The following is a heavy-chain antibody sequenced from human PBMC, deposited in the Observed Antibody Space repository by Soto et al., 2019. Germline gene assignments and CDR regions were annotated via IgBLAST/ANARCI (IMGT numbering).Heavy chain of an antibody. CDR3: ARDQTRYSYGYDY. J-gene: IGHJ4*02. CDR1: GFTFSSYW. D-gene: IGHD5-18*01. Sequence: ESGGGLVQPGGSLRLSCAASGFTFSSYWMSWVRQAPGKGLEWVANIKQDGSEKYYVDSVKGRFTISRDNAKNSLYLQMNSLRAEDTAVYYCARDQTRYSYGYDYWGQGTLVTVSS. CDR2: IKQDGSEK. V-gene: IGHV3-7*05.